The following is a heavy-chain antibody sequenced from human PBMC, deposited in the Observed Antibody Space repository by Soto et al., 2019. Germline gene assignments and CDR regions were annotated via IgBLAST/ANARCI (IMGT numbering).Heavy chain of an antibody. V-gene: IGHV1-46*01. CDR1: GYTFTRYY. CDR3: ARGHLDSFSTVTTSEEDYYYYYGMDV. D-gene: IGHD4-17*01. CDR2: IIPSSGST. Sequence: ASVKVSCTASGYTFTRYYMHWVRQAPGQGLEWMGIIIPSSGSTTYAQSFQGRVTLTRDTSTRTVYMELSSLRFDDTAVYYCARGHLDSFSTVTTSEEDYYYYYGMDVWGQGTTVTVSS. J-gene: IGHJ6*02.